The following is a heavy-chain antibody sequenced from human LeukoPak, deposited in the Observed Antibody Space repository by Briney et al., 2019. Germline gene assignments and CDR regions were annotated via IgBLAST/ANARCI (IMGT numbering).Heavy chain of an antibody. CDR3: ARALIAVARLYYGMDV. CDR1: GGTFSSYA. CDR2: IIPIFGTT. D-gene: IGHD6-19*01. J-gene: IGHJ6*02. V-gene: IGHV1-69*01. Sequence: SVKVSCKASGGTFSSYAISWVRQAPGQGLEWMGGIIPIFGTTNYAQKFQGRVTITADESTSTAYMELSSLRSEDTAVYYCARALIAVARLYYGMDVWGQGTTVTVSS.